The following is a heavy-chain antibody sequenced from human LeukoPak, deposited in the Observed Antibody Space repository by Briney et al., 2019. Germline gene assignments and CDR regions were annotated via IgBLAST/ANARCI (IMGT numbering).Heavy chain of an antibody. CDR1: GGSISSGGYY. CDR3: ARGLEYCSSTSCYPLFDY. CDR2: IYYSGST. D-gene: IGHD2-2*01. J-gene: IGHJ4*02. Sequence: SETLSLTCTVSGGSISSGGYYWSWIRQHPGKGLEWTGYIYYSGSTYYNPSLKSRVTISVDTSKNQFSLKLSSVTAADTAVYYCARGLEYCSSTSCYPLFDYWGQGTLVTVSS. V-gene: IGHV4-31*03.